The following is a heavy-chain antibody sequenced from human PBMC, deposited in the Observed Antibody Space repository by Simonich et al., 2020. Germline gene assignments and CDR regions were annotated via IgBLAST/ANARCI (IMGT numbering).Heavy chain of an antibody. Sequence: QVQLVESGGGVVQPGRSLRLSCAASGFTFSSYGMHWVRQAPGKGLEWVAFIWYGGSNKYYADSVKGRFNISRDNSKNTLYLQMNSLRAEDTAVYYCARDRYCSGGSCYYFDYWGQGTLVTVSS. J-gene: IGHJ4*02. D-gene: IGHD2-15*01. V-gene: IGHV3-33*01. CDR3: ARDRYCSGGSCYYFDY. CDR1: GFTFSSYG. CDR2: IWYGGSNK.